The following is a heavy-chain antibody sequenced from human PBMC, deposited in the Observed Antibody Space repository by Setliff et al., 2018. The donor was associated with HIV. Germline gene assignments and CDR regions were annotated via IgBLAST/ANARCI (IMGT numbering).Heavy chain of an antibody. CDR1: GYSISSSYW. CDR3: ARTALWFDEADWYFDL. V-gene: IGHV4-28*01. J-gene: IGHJ2*01. D-gene: IGHD3-10*01. CDR2: IGNIYNGGST. Sequence: SQTLSLTCAVSGYSISSSYWWGWIRQSPGKGLEWIGNIGNIYNGGSTYYNPSLKSRVTMSVDTSKNQFSLKLSSVTAVDTAVYYCARTALWFDEADWYFDLWGRGTLVTVSS.